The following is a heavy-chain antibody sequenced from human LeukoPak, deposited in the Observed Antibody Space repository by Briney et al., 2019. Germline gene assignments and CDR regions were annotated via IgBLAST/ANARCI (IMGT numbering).Heavy chain of an antibody. CDR2: ISYDGSNK. J-gene: IGHJ4*02. CDR3: ARDPGDGYYDY. CDR1: GFTFSSYA. V-gene: IGHV3-30-3*01. Sequence: GGSLRLSCAASGFTFSSYAMHWVRQAPGKGLEWVAVISYDGSNKYYADSVKGRFTISRDNSKNTLYLQMNSLRAEDTAVYHCARDPGDGYYDYWGQGTLVTVSS. D-gene: IGHD7-27*01.